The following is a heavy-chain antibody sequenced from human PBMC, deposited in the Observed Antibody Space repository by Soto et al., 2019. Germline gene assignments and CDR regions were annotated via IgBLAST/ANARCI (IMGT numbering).Heavy chain of an antibody. J-gene: IGHJ4*02. CDR1: GGSISSYY. D-gene: IGHD6-6*01. CDR3: ASSIAVDYLDF. V-gene: IGHV4-59*01. Sequence: PXXTLSLPFTVSGGSISSYYWSWIRQPPGKGLEWIGYIYYSGSTNYNPSLKSRVTISVDTSKNQFSLTLRPVTAADTAVYYCASSIAVDYLDFWGQGSLVTVPS. CDR2: IYYSGST.